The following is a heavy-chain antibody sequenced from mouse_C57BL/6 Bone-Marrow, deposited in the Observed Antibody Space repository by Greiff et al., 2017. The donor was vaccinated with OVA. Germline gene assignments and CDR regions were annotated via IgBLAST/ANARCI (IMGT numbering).Heavy chain of an antibody. V-gene: IGHV1-85*01. CDR2: IYPRDGRT. Sequence: VQLQQSGPELVKPGASVKLSCKASGYTFTSYDINWVKQRPGQGLEWIGWIYPRDGRTKYNEKVKGKATLTVDTSSSTAYMELHSLTSEDSAVYFCARRWLRRAMDYWGQGTSVTVSS. CDR3: ARRWLRRAMDY. D-gene: IGHD2-2*01. CDR1: GYTFTSYD. J-gene: IGHJ4*01.